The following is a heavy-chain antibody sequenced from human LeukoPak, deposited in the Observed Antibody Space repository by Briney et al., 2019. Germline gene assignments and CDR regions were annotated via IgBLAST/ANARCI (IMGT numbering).Heavy chain of an antibody. Sequence: GGSLRLSCAASGFTFSSYSINWVRQAPGKGLEWVSCISSSPYYIYYADSVKGRFTISRDDAKNSLYLEMNSLRAEDTAVYYCAVITFFRAAAYVDYWGQGTLVTVSS. CDR2: ISSSPYYI. CDR3: AVITFFRAAAYVDY. V-gene: IGHV3-21*01. CDR1: GFTFSSYS. D-gene: IGHD2-2*01. J-gene: IGHJ4*02.